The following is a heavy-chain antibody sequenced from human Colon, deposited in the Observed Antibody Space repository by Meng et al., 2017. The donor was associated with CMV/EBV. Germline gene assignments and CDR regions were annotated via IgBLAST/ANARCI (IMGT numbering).Heavy chain of an antibody. J-gene: IGHJ4*02. V-gene: IGHV3-11*01. Sequence: GGSLRLSCEGSGFTFSDYYMTWIRQAPGKGLEWVSYISSSGSSIYYADSVRGRFTISRDNAKNSLSLQMNSLRAEDTAVYYCARSKMRQWLVRDRYFDHWGQGMLVTVSS. D-gene: IGHD6-19*01. CDR2: ISSSGSSI. CDR1: GFTFSDYY. CDR3: ARSKMRQWLVRDRYFDH.